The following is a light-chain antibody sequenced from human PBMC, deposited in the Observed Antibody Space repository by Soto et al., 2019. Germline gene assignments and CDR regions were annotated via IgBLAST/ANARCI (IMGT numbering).Light chain of an antibody. CDR2: GNS. J-gene: IGLJ3*02. V-gene: IGLV1-40*01. CDR3: QSYDSSVSGSV. Sequence: QTVVTQPPSVSGAPGQRVTISCTGSSSNIGAGYDVNWYQQFPGTAPKLLMYGNSNRPSGVPDRFSASKSGTSASLAITGLQAEDEADYYCQSYDSSVSGSVFGGGTKLTVL. CDR1: SSNIGAGYD.